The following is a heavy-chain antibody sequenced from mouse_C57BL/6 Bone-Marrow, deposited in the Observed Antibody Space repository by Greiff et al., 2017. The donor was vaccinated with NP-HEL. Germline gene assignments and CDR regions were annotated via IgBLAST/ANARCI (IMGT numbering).Heavy chain of an antibody. Sequence: VKLMESGAELVRPGASVKLSCKASGYTFTDYYINWVKQRPGQGLEWIARIYPGSGNTYYNEKFKGKATLTAEKSSSTAYMQLSSLTSEDSAVYFCARPGYGNYWYAMDYWGQGTSVTVSS. D-gene: IGHD2-1*01. CDR2: IYPGSGNT. CDR1: GYTFTDYY. J-gene: IGHJ4*01. V-gene: IGHV1-76*01. CDR3: ARPGYGNYWYAMDY.